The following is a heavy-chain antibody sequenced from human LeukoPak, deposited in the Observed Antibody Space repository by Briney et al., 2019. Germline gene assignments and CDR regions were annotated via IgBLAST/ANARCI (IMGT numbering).Heavy chain of an antibody. Sequence: GGSLRLSCAASGFTFSSYAMSWVRQAPGKGLEWVSAISGSGGSTYYADSVKGRFTISRDNSKNTLYLQMNSLRAEDTAVYYCAKGDPAAVAGTRGYYYYGMDVWGQGTTVTVSS. J-gene: IGHJ6*02. CDR2: ISGSGGST. CDR1: GFTFSSYA. D-gene: IGHD6-19*01. V-gene: IGHV3-23*01. CDR3: AKGDPAAVAGTRGYYYYGMDV.